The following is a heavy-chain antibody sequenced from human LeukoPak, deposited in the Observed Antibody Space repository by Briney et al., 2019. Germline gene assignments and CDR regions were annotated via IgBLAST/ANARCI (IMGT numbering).Heavy chain of an antibody. V-gene: IGHV4-34*01. D-gene: IGHD3-10*01. CDR2: INHSGSP. CDR1: GGSFSGYH. J-gene: IGHJ6*04. Sequence: PSETLSLTCAVYGGSFSGYHWSWIRQPPGKGLEWIGEINHSGSPNYNPSLKSRVTISVDTSKNQFSLKLSSVTAADTAVYYCARTRDYYGSGSYNKRRQLQQNYAMDVWGKGTTVTVSS. CDR3: ARTRDYYGSGSYNKRRQLQQNYAMDV.